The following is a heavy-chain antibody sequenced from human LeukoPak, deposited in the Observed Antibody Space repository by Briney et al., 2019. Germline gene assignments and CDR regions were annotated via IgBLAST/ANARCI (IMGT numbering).Heavy chain of an antibody. CDR3: SRAEAGGGYSGSGTYPHYYYYMDV. Sequence: SETLSLTCTVSGGSIRSSSYYWGWIRQPPGKGLEWIGSIYYTGSTYYNPSLKSQVTISLDMSKNHFSLKLSSVPAADTAVYYCSRAEAGGGYSGSGTYPHYYYYMDVWAKGPRSPSP. CDR1: GGSIRSSSYY. CDR2: IYYTGST. J-gene: IGHJ6*03. V-gene: IGHV4-39*07. D-gene: IGHD3-10*01.